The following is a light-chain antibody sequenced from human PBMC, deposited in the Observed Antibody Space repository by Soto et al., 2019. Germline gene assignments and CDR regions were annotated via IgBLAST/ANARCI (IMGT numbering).Light chain of an antibody. CDR3: QQYKSYSNT. V-gene: IGKV1-5*01. CDR1: ETISTW. Sequence: DIQMTQSPSTLSASVGARVTITCRASETISTWLAWYQQKPGKAPKLLIFYSSSLESGVPSRFSGSGSGTEFTLTISSLQPDDFATYYCQQYKSYSNTVGQGTKLEI. CDR2: YSS. J-gene: IGKJ2*01.